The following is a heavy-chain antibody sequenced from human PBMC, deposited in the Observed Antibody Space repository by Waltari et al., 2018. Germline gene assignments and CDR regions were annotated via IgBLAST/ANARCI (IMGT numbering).Heavy chain of an antibody. V-gene: IGHV4-34*01. CDR2: INHSGST. J-gene: IGHJ3*02. CDR3: ARAVYYDSSGYHDAFDI. D-gene: IGHD3-22*01. Sequence: QVQLQQWGAGLLKPSETLSLTCAVYGGSFSGYYWSWIRQPPGKGLEWIGEINHSGSTNYNPSLKSRVTISVDTSKNQFSLKLSSVTAADTAVYYCARAVYYDSSGYHDAFDIWGQGTMVTVSS. CDR1: GGSFSGYY.